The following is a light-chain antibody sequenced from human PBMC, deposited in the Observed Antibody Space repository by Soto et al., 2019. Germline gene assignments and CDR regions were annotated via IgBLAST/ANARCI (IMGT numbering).Light chain of an antibody. Sequence: QSALTQPASVSGSPGQSITISCTGTSSDVGGYNYVSWYQQHPGKAPKPMIYDVSNRPSGVSNRFSGPKSGNTASLTISGLQAEDEADYYCSSYTSSILFGGGTKLTVL. CDR1: SSDVGGYNY. CDR3: SSYTSSIL. V-gene: IGLV2-14*01. J-gene: IGLJ2*01. CDR2: DVS.